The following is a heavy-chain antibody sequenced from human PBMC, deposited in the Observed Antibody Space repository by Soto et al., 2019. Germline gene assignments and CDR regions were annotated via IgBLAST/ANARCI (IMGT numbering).Heavy chain of an antibody. V-gene: IGHV3-23*01. Sequence: EVQLLESGGGLVQPGGSLRLSCAASGFTFSSYAMSWVRQAPGKGLEWVSAISGSGGSTYYADSVKGRFSISRDNSKNTLYLQMNSLRAEDTAVYYCAKDYLAQDGVILFDYWGQGTLVTVSS. D-gene: IGHD3-16*02. CDR3: AKDYLAQDGVILFDY. CDR2: ISGSGGST. J-gene: IGHJ4*02. CDR1: GFTFSSYA.